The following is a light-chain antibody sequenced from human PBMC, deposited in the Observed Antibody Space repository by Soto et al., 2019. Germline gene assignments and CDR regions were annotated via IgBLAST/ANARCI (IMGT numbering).Light chain of an antibody. CDR2: DVS. Sequence: EIVLTQSPATLSLSPGEGATHSCRASQGVSTYLAWYQQKPGQPPRLLIYDVSNRATGIPARFSGGGSGTDFTLTISSLEPEDSAVYYCQQRSSWPLTFGGGTKVDIK. V-gene: IGKV3-11*01. J-gene: IGKJ4*01. CDR3: QQRSSWPLT. CDR1: QGVSTY.